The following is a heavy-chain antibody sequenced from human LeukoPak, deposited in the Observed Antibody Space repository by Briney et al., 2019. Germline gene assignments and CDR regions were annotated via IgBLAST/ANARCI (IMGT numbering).Heavy chain of an antibody. V-gene: IGHV3-23*01. D-gene: IGHD3-22*01. CDR3: VRGPARGYYDGTGYDFDY. Sequence: PGGSLRLSCAASGFTFSNYAMSWVRQAPGKGPEWVSIISGSGDNTHYADSVKGRFTISRDNSKNTLYLQMNTLRAEDTAIYYCVRGPARGYYDGTGYDFDYWGQGTLVTVSS. J-gene: IGHJ4*02. CDR1: GFTFSNYA. CDR2: ISGSGDNT.